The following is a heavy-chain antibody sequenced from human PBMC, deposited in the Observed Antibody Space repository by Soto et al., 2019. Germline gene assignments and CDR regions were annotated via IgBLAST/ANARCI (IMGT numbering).Heavy chain of an antibody. CDR2: ISSSGSTI. J-gene: IGHJ6*02. Sequence: PGGSLRLSCAASGFTFSDYYMSWIRQAPGKGLEWVSYISSSGSTIYYADSVKGRFTISRDNAKNSLYLQMNSLSAEDTAVYYCARDHSSSWFGYYYGMDVWGQGTTVTVSS. CDR3: ARDHSSSWFGYYYGMDV. D-gene: IGHD6-13*01. V-gene: IGHV3-11*01. CDR1: GFTFSDYY.